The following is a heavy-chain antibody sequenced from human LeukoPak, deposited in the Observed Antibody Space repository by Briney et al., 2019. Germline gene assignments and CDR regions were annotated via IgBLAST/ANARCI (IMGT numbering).Heavy chain of an antibody. CDR1: GFTFSSYW. Sequence: GRSLRLSCAASGFTFSSYWMSWVRQAPGKGLEWVANIKQDGSEKYYVDSVKGRFTISRDNAKNSLYLQMNSLRAEDTAVYYCARAGIAATFDYWGQGTLVTVSS. D-gene: IGHD6-13*01. CDR2: IKQDGSEK. J-gene: IGHJ4*02. CDR3: ARAGIAATFDY. V-gene: IGHV3-7*01.